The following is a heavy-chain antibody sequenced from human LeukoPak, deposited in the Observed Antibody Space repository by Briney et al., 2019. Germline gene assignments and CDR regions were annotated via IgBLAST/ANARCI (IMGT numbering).Heavy chain of an antibody. J-gene: IGHJ3*02. D-gene: IGHD5-18*01. CDR1: GGTFSSYA. V-gene: IGHV1-69*01. CDR3: ARALGTAMVTAAFDI. Sequence: GSSVKVSCKASGGTFSSYAISWVRQAPGQGLEWIGGIIPIFGTANYAQKFQGRVTITADESTTTAYMELSSLRSEDTAVYYCARALGTAMVTAAFDIWGQGTMVIVSS. CDR2: IIPIFGTA.